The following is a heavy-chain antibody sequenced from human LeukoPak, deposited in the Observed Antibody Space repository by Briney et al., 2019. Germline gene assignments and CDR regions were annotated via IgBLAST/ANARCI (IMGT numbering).Heavy chain of an antibody. Sequence: PSETLSLTCTVSGGSISNGDYYWSWIRQPPGKGLEWIGEINHSGSTNYNPSLKSRVTISVDTSKNQFSLKLSSVTAADTAVYYCARVSSWYRGEYFQHWGQGTLVTVSS. CDR1: GGSISNGDYY. D-gene: IGHD6-13*01. CDR2: INHSGST. J-gene: IGHJ1*01. CDR3: ARVSSWYRGEYFQH. V-gene: IGHV4-34*01.